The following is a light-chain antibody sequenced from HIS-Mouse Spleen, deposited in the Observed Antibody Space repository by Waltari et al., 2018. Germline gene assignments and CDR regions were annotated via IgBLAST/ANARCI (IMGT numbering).Light chain of an antibody. Sequence: QSALTQPASVSGSPGQSITISCTGTSSDVGSYNLVSWYQQHPGKAPKLMIYEGSKRPLGVSNRFSCSKSGNTASLTISGLQAEDEADYYCCSYAVSSTWVFGGGTKLTVL. J-gene: IGLJ3*02. CDR2: EGS. V-gene: IGLV2-23*01. CDR1: SSDVGSYNL. CDR3: CSYAVSSTWV.